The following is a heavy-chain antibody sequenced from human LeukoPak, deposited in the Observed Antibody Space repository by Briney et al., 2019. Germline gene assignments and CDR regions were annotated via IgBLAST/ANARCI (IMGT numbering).Heavy chain of an antibody. CDR1: NVSISSSSFY. V-gene: IGHV4-39*07. CDR2: IYHSGST. J-gene: IGHJ4*02. Sequence: SETLSLTCTVSNVSISSSSFYWSWIRQPPGKGLEWVGSIYHSGSTYYNPSLKSRFTISVDTSKNQFSLQLRSVTAADTAVYYCARVRGFSGYEGWGQGTLVTVSS. D-gene: IGHD5-12*01. CDR3: ARVRGFSGYEG.